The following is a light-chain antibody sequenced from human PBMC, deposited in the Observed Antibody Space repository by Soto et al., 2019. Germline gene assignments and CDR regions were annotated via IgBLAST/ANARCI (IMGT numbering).Light chain of an antibody. CDR1: ISNIGSNT. V-gene: IGLV1-44*01. CDR3: AAWDDSLNGWV. J-gene: IGLJ3*02. CDR2: SSN. Sequence: QPVLTQPPSASGTPGQRVTISCSGSISNIGSNTGNWYQQLPGTAPKLLIYSSNQRPSGVPDRFSGSKSGTSASLAISGLQSEDEADYYCAAWDDSLNGWVFGGGTKLTVL.